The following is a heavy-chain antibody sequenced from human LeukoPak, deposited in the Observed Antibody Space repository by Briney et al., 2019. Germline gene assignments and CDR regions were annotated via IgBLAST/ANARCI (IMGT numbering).Heavy chain of an antibody. Sequence: ASVKVSCKASGYTFTSYGISWVRQAPGQGLEWMGWISAYNGNTNYAQKLHGRVTMTTDTSTSTAYMELRSLRSDDTAVYYCARIVGIVGATTTSGEIDYWGQGTLVTVSS. CDR2: ISAYNGNT. CDR1: GYTFTSYG. CDR3: ARIVGIVGATTTSGEIDY. D-gene: IGHD1-26*01. J-gene: IGHJ4*02. V-gene: IGHV1-18*01.